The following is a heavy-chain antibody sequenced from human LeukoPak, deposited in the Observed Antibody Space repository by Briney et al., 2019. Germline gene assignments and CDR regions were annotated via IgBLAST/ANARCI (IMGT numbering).Heavy chain of an antibody. CDR2: FDPEDGET. V-gene: IGHV1-24*01. CDR1: GYTLTELS. Sequence: EASVKASCKVSGYTLTELSMHWVRQAPGKGLEWMGGFDPEDGETIYAQKFQGRVTMTEDTSTDTAYMELSSLRSEDTAVYYCATFGGYYFDFWGQGTLVTVSS. D-gene: IGHD3-10*01. CDR3: ATFGGYYFDF. J-gene: IGHJ4*02.